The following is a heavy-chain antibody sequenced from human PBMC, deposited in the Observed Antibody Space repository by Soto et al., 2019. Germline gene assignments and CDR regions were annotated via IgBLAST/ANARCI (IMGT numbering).Heavy chain of an antibody. V-gene: IGHV1-58*01. CDR2: IVVGSGNT. J-gene: IGHJ5*02. D-gene: IGHD1-1*01. Sequence: ASVKVSCKASGFTFTSSAVQWVRQARGQRLEWIGWIVVGSGNTNYAQKFQERVTITRDMSTSTAYMELSSLRSEDTAVYYCAACLEQMNNWYGPWVQGTLVTVSS. CDR1: GFTFTSSA. CDR3: AACLEQMNNWYGP.